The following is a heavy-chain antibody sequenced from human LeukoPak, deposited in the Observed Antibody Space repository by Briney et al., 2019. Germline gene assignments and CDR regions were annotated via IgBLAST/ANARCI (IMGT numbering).Heavy chain of an antibody. CDR1: GDIFNSYS. Sequence: SVKVSCNASGDIFNSYSVSWVRQAPGQGLEWMGGIIPIFGSTNYAQKFQGRVTITTDQSTKTAYMELNSLSSNDTAVYYCARVCRSRGSLPNSDYYMDVWGKGTTVTVSS. V-gene: IGHV1-69*05. J-gene: IGHJ6*03. CDR3: ARVCRSRGSLPNSDYYMDV. D-gene: IGHD1-26*01. CDR2: IIPIFGST.